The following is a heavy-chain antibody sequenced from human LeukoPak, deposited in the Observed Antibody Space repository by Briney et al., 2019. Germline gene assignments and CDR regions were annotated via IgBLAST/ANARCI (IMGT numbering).Heavy chain of an antibody. Sequence: KPGGSLRLSCAASAFIFSSYGMHWVRQAPGKGLEWVGHIKSKSDGETTDYAAPVKGRFTISRDDSKNTLYLQMNNLKTEDTALYYCTTERFYSDNGGYYFFPFFDYWGLGTLVTVSS. V-gene: IGHV3-15*01. J-gene: IGHJ4*02. D-gene: IGHD3-22*01. CDR1: AFIFSSYG. CDR2: IKSKSDGETT. CDR3: TTERFYSDNGGYYFFPFFDY.